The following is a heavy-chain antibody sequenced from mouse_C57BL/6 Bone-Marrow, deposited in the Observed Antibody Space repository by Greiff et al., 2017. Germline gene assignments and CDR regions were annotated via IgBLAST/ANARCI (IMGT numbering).Heavy chain of an antibody. CDR1: GYTFTSYW. D-gene: IGHD4-1*01. J-gene: IGHJ4*01. V-gene: IGHV1-55*01. CDR2: IYPGSGST. CDR3: ARDDGPSWENAMDY. Sequence: QVQLQQPGAELVKPGASVKMSCKASGYTFTSYWITWVKQRPGQGLEWIGDIYPGSGSTNYNEKFKSKATLTVDTSSSTAYMQLSSLTSEDSAVYYCARDDGPSWENAMDYWGQGTSVTVSS.